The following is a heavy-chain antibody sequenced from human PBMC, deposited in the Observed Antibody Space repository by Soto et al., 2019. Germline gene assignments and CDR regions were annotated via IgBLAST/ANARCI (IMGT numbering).Heavy chain of an antibody. CDR1: GGSVRSSSYY. J-gene: IGHJ4*02. CDR3: ARHEGGAAADRPLDY. D-gene: IGHD6-13*01. V-gene: IGHV4-39*01. CDR2: IYYSGRT. Sequence: QLRLQESGPGLVKSSETLSLTCTVSGGSVRSSSYYWGWIRQPPGKGLEWIASIYYSGRTHNNPALTSRVTMSIAPYTNQFSPKMNSVTAADTAVYYCARHEGGAAADRPLDYWGQGTLVTVSS.